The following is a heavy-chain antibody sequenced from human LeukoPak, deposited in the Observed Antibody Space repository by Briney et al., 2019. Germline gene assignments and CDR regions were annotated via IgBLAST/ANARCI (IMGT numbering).Heavy chain of an antibody. CDR2: IIPIFGTA. V-gene: IGHV1-69*06. D-gene: IGHD1-14*01. CDR1: GGTFSSYA. J-gene: IGHJ6*03. Sequence: ASVKVSCKASGGTFSSYAISWVRQAPGQGLEWMGGIIPIFGTANYAQKFQGRVTITADKSTSTAYMELSSLRSEDTAVYYCARSSGRSQNRDYMDVWGKGTTVTISS. CDR3: ARSSGRSQNRDYMDV.